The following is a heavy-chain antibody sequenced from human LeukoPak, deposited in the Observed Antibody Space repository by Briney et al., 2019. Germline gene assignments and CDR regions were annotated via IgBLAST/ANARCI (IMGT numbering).Heavy chain of an antibody. CDR2: INNDGSGT. CDR1: GFTFSTYW. D-gene: IGHD5-12*01. CDR3: AREYSQAFDI. Sequence: GGSLRLSCAASGFTFSTYWMHWVRQAPGKGLVWVSRINNDGSGTTHADSVKGRFTISRDNAKNALYLQMNSLRAEDTAVYYCAREYSQAFDIWGQGTLVTVSS. V-gene: IGHV3-74*03. J-gene: IGHJ3*02.